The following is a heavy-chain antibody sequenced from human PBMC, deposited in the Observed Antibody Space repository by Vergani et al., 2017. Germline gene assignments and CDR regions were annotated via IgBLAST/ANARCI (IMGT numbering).Heavy chain of an antibody. CDR3: ARDPDEGGYFDY. CDR1: GGSISSGGYY. D-gene: IGHD3-16*01. Sequence: QVQLQESGPGLVKPSQTLSLTCTVSGGSISSGGYYWRWIRQHPGKGLEWIGYIYYSGSTYYNPSLKSRVTISVDTSKNQFSLKLSSVTAADTAVYYCARDPDEGGYFDYWGQGTLVTVSS. CDR2: IYYSGST. J-gene: IGHJ4*02. V-gene: IGHV4-31*03.